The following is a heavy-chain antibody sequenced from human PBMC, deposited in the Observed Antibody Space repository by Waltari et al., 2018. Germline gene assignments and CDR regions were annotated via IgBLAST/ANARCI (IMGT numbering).Heavy chain of an antibody. CDR1: GGSFSGYY. CDR3: ARGGITMMRDAFDI. Sequence: QVQLQQWGAGLLKPSETLSLTCAVYGGSFSGYYWSWIRQPPGKGLEWIGEINHSGSTNYNPSLKSRVTISVDTSKNQFSLKLSSVTAADTAVYYCARGGITMMRDAFDIWGQGTMVTVSS. V-gene: IGHV4-34*01. D-gene: IGHD3-22*01. CDR2: INHSGST. J-gene: IGHJ3*02.